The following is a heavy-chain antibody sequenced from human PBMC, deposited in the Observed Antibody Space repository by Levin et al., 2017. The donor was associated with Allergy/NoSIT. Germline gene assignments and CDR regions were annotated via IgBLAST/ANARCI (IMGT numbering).Heavy chain of an antibody. CDR1: GFTFSSYW. V-gene: IGHV3-74*01. CDR3: ARAGYDILTGYSPLFDY. J-gene: IGHJ4*02. D-gene: IGHD3-9*01. CDR2: INSDGSST. Sequence: GESLKISCAASGFTFSSYWMHWVRQAPGKGLVWVSRINSDGSSTSYADSVKGRFTISRDNAKNTLYLQMNSLRAEDTAVYYCARAGYDILTGYSPLFDYWGQGTLVTVSS.